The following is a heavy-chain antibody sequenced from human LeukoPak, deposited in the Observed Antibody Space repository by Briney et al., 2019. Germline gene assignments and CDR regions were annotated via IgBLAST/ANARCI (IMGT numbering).Heavy chain of an antibody. CDR1: GFTFSSYA. CDR2: ISWNSGSI. V-gene: IGHV3-9*03. D-gene: IGHD3-3*01. CDR3: AKGTIFGVALDAFDI. Sequence: GGSLRLSCAASGFTFSSYAISWVRQAPGKGLEWVSGISWNSGSIGYADSVKGRFTISRDNAKNSLYLHMNSLRAEDMALYYCAKGTIFGVALDAFDIWGQGTMVTVSS. J-gene: IGHJ3*02.